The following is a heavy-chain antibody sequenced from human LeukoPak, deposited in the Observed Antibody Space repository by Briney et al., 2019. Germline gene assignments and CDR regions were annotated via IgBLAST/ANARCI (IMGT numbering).Heavy chain of an antibody. CDR1: GFTFSTYG. V-gene: IGHV3-30*02. D-gene: IGHD3-10*01. Sequence: GGSLRLSCAASGFTFSTYGMHWVRQAPGKGLEWVAVIWSGGSNTYYADSVKGRFTISRDNSKNTLYLQMSSLRAEDTAVYYCAKDYGSGSYYLYFDYWGQGTLVTVSS. CDR3: AKDYGSGSYYLYFDY. CDR2: IWSGGSNT. J-gene: IGHJ4*02.